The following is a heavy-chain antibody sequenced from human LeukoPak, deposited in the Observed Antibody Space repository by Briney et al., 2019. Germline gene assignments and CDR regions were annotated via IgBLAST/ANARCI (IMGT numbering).Heavy chain of an antibody. CDR3: ARDRRVGTTNTFDY. D-gene: IGHD1/OR15-1a*01. CDR1: GYTFTGYY. Sequence: ASVKVSCKASGYTFTGYYIHWVRQAPGQGLEWMGWINPTSGGTNYAQNFQGRVTMTTDTSISTAYMELSRLRSDDTAVHYCARDRRVGTTNTFDYWGQGSLVTVSS. J-gene: IGHJ4*02. CDR2: INPTSGGT. V-gene: IGHV1-2*02.